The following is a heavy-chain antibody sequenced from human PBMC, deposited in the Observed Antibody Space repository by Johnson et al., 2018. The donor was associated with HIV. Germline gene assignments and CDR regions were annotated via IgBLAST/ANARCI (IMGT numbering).Heavy chain of an antibody. J-gene: IGHJ3*02. CDR2: ISGSGGST. CDR1: GFTFSSYG. Sequence: VQLVESGGGVVQPGRSLRLSCAASGFTFSSYGMHWVRQAPGKGLEWVSAISGSGGSTYYADSVKGRFTIYRDNSKNTLYLQMNSLRAEDTAVYYCAREFRYSSSPAHYAFDIWGQGTMVTVSS. D-gene: IGHD6-6*01. V-gene: IGHV3-23*04. CDR3: AREFRYSSSPAHYAFDI.